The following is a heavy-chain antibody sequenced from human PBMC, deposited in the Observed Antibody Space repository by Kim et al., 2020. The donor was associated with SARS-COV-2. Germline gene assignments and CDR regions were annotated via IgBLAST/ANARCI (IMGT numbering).Heavy chain of an antibody. CDR3: ARSSLLDFDY. J-gene: IGHJ4*02. CDR2: GGT. Sequence: GGTNYATKFQGRVPMTRDPSISTVYLELTSLRSDDTAVYYCARSSLLDFDYWGQGTLVTVSS. V-gene: IGHV1-2*02. D-gene: IGHD3-16*02.